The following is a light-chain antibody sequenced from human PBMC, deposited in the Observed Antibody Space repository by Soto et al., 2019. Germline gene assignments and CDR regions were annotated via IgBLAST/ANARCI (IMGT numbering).Light chain of an antibody. V-gene: IGLV1-40*01. Sequence: QSVLTQPPPVSGAPGQRVTISCSGTSSNIGAGYDVHWYQQLPGTAPKLLIYGNSNRLSGVPDRFSGSKSGTSASLAITGLQAEDEADYYCQSYDSSLSHWLFGGGTKLTVL. CDR2: GNS. CDR3: QSYDSSLSHWL. CDR1: SSNIGAGYD. J-gene: IGLJ3*02.